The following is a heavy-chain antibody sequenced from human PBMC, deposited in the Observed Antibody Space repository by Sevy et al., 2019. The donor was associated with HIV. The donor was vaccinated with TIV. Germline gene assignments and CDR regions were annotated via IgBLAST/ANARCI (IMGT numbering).Heavy chain of an antibody. J-gene: IGHJ4*03. Sequence: SETLSLTCTVSGDSINTYYWSWIRQPPGKGLEWIGYVSHSGNTNYNPSLKSRVSMSVDTSTNQFFLKLKSVTAADTAVYYCARLRWDLVVVPGATPGCYFDSWGQGTLVTVSS. CDR3: ARLRWDLVVVPGATPGCYFDS. CDR1: GDSINTYY. D-gene: IGHD2-2*02. CDR2: VSHSGNT. V-gene: IGHV4-59*08.